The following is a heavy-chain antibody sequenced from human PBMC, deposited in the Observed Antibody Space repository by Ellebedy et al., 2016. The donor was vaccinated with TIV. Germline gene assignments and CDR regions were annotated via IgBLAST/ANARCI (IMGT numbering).Heavy chain of an antibody. V-gene: IGHV3-64*02. CDR1: GFTFSNSA. Sequence: GESLKISCAASGFTFSNSAMHWVRQAPGKRLELLSSISNNGATTYYADSVKGRFTISRDNSKNTLYLQMGSLRVEDMAVYNCARDRGTTMTVSDYWGQGTLVTVSS. D-gene: IGHD3-22*01. CDR3: ARDRGTTMTVSDY. J-gene: IGHJ4*02. CDR2: ISNNGATT.